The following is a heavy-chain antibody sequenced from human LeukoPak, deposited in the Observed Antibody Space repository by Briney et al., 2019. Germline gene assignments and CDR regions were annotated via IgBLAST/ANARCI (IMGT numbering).Heavy chain of an antibody. V-gene: IGHV1-2*02. CDR2: INPNSGDT. CDR1: GYTFTGYY. Sequence: GASVTVSFKASGYTFTGYYIHWVRQAPGQGLEWMGWINPNSGDTNYAQNFQGRVTLTRETSISTAYMELSRLRSDDTAVYYCARGDSDYDILTGYYNVIGYWGQGTLVTVSS. D-gene: IGHD3-9*01. CDR3: ARGDSDYDILTGYYNVIGY. J-gene: IGHJ4*02.